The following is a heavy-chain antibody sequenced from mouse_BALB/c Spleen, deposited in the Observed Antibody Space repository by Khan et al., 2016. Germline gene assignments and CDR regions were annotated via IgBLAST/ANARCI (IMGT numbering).Heavy chain of an antibody. V-gene: IGHV3-2*02. CDR1: GYSITSDYA. CDR2: ISYSGST. Sequence: EVQLQESGPGLVKPSQSLSLTCTVTGYSITSDYAWTWIRQFPGNKLEWMGYISYSGSTSYNPSLQSRISITRDTSKNQFFLQLNSVTTEDTATYYCARSYGYRGFAYWGQGTLVTVSA. D-gene: IGHD2-2*01. J-gene: IGHJ3*01. CDR3: ARSYGYRGFAY.